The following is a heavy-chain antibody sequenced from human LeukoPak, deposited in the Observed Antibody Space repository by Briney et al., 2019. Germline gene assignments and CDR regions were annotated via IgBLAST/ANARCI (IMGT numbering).Heavy chain of an antibody. D-gene: IGHD3-22*01. V-gene: IGHV3-23*01. J-gene: IGHJ1*01. CDR1: GFTFGGYG. Sequence: PGGSLRLSCAASGFTFGGYGMSWVRQAPGKGLEWVSFITPNADRTSYADSVEGRFTISRDNPRNTLYMQMNSLRDEDTALYHCAIMHGYYDGSGYWVQWGQGTLVTVSS. CDR3: AIMHGYYDGSGYWVQ. CDR2: ITPNADRT.